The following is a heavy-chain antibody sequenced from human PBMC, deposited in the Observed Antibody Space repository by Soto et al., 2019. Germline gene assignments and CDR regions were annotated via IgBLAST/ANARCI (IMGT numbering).Heavy chain of an antibody. CDR3: ARARGVLPYYFDY. CDR2: INHSGST. D-gene: IGHD3-10*01. Sequence: PSETLSLTCAVYGGSFSDYYWSWIRQPPGKGLEWIGEINHSGSTNYNPSLKSRVTISVDTSKNQFSLKLSSVTAADTAVYYCARARGVLPYYFDYWGQGTLVTVSS. CDR1: GGSFSDYY. J-gene: IGHJ4*02. V-gene: IGHV4-34*01.